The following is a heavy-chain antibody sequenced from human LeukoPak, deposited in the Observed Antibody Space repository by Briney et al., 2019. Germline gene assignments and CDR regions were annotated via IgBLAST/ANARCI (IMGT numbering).Heavy chain of an antibody. CDR2: VYYRGST. V-gene: IGHV4-39*01. CDR1: GGSISSSSYY. CDR3: ASVLGYCSSTSCYNH. J-gene: IGHJ5*02. Sequence: PSETLSLTCTVSGGSISSSSYYWGWIRQPPGKGLEWIGRVYYRGSTYYNPSLKSRVTISVDTPKNQFSLKLSSVTAADTAVYYCASVLGYCSSTSCYNHWGQGTLVTVSS. D-gene: IGHD2-2*02.